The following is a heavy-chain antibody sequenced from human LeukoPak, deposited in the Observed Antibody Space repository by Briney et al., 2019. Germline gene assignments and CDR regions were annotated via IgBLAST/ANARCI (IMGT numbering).Heavy chain of an antibody. V-gene: IGHV3-23*01. CDR1: GFTYSSYA. CDR3: AKDRSCTNDICHGDFDY. J-gene: IGHJ4*02. CDR2: ISGSGGST. Sequence: GGSLRLSCAASGFTYSSYAVSWVRQAPGKGLEWVSSISGSGGSTYSADSVKGRFTISRDNSKNTLYLQMNSLRAEDTALYYCAKDRSCTNDICHGDFDYWGQGTLVTVSS. D-gene: IGHD2-8*01.